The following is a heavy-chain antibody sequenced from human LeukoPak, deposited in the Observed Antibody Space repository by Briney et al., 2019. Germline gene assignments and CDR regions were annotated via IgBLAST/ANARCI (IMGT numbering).Heavy chain of an antibody. CDR1: GGSTSSSSYY. J-gene: IGHJ4*02. CDR2: IYYSGST. Sequence: SETPSLTCTVSGGSTSSSSYYCGWIRQPPGKGLGWIGSIYYSGSTYYNPSLKSRVTISVDTSKNQFSLKLSSVTAADTAVYYCARGPPRLGYWGQGTLVTVSS. V-gene: IGHV4-39*01. CDR3: ARGPPRLGY.